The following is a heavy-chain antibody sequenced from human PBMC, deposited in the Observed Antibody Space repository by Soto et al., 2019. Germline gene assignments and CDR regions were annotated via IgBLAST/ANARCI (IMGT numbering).Heavy chain of an antibody. D-gene: IGHD4-17*01. V-gene: IGHV3-23*01. CDR1: GFTFSSYA. J-gene: IGHJ4*02. CDR2: ISGSGGST. CDR3: AKLVRDDYGDFYYFDY. Sequence: EVQLLESGGGLVQPGGSLRLSCAASGFTFSSYAMSWVRQAPGKGVEWVSAISGSGGSTYYADSVKGRFTISRDNSKNTLYLQMNSLRAEDTAVYYCAKLVRDDYGDFYYFDYWGPGTLVTVSS.